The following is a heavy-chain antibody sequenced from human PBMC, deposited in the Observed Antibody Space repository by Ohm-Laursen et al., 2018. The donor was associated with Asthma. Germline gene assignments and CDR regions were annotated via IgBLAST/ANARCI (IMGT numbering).Heavy chain of an antibody. J-gene: IGHJ4*02. Sequence: TLSLTCTVSGGSISSGSYYWSWIRQHPGKGLEWIGYIYYSGSTYYNPSLKSRVTISIDTSKNQFSLKLSSVTAADTAVYYCVREDFDWPPGYCDYWGQGTLVTVSP. CDR2: IYYSGST. V-gene: IGHV4-31*03. CDR3: VREDFDWPPGYCDY. D-gene: IGHD3-9*01. CDR1: GGSISSGSYY.